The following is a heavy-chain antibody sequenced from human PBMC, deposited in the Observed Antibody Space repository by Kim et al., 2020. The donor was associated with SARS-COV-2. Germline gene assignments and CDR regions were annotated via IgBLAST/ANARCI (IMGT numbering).Heavy chain of an antibody. CDR1: GGSISGDD. Sequence: SETLSLTCTVSGGSISGDDWNWIRQPPGKGLEWIGYMSYSGSTNYSPSLKSRVTISVDTSKNQFSLRLTSVTAADTAVYYCARGPDFYGSGTHMDVWGQG. J-gene: IGHJ6*02. V-gene: IGHV4-59*01. CDR2: MSYSGST. CDR3: ARGPDFYGSGTHMDV. D-gene: IGHD3-10*01.